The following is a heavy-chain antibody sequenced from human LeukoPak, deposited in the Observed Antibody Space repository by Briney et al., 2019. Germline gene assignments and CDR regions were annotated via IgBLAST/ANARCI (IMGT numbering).Heavy chain of an antibody. Sequence: PGGSLRLSCAASGFTFSNFGMNWVRQAPGKGLEWVSFISSISPYIYYADSVKGRFTISRDDAKNSPYLQMNSLRAEDSAVYYCARDWRDQLLHPYYFDYWGQGALVTVSS. D-gene: IGHD1-1*01. CDR1: GFTFSNFG. J-gene: IGHJ4*02. V-gene: IGHV3-21*06. CDR3: ARDWRDQLLHPYYFDY. CDR2: ISSISPYI.